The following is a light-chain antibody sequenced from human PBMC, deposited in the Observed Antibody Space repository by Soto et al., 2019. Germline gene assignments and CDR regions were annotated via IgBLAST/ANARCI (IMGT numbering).Light chain of an antibody. Sequence: QSALTQPASVSGSPGQSITISCTGSSSDDGSYNLVSWYQQHPGKAPKLMIYEGSKRPSGVSNRFSGSKSGNTASLTISGLQAEDEADYYCCSYTGSSTFVVFGGGTKLTLL. CDR2: EGS. V-gene: IGLV2-23*01. CDR1: SSDDGSYNL. CDR3: CSYTGSSTFVV. J-gene: IGLJ2*01.